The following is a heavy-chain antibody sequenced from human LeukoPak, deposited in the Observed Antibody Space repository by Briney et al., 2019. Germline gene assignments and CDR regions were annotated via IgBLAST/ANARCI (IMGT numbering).Heavy chain of an antibody. Sequence: NASETLSLTCTVSGGSISSYYWSWIRQPPGKGLEWIGYIYYSGGTNYNPSLKSRVTISVDTSKNQFSLKLSSVTAADTAVYYCARVARARYSSSPRRWFDPWGQGTLVTVSS. CDR1: GGSISSYY. CDR3: ARVARARYSSSPRRWFDP. D-gene: IGHD6-6*01. V-gene: IGHV4-59*01. J-gene: IGHJ5*02. CDR2: IYYSGGT.